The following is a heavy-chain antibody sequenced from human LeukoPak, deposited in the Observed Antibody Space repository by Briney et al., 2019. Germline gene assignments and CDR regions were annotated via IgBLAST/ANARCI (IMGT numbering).Heavy chain of an antibody. CDR2: IYYTGTT. V-gene: IGHV4-59*01. Sequence: SETLSLTSTVSGCSINIYCWRWLRQPPGRGREWFSYIYYTGTTNYNPSLKSRVAISVDPSKNQFPLKLSSVTAADSAVCYCVSDKGDGTRPSSEWFVYWGQGTLVTLSS. CDR1: GCSINIYC. J-gene: IGHJ4*02. D-gene: IGHD1-7*01. CDR3: VSDKGDGTRPSSEWFVY.